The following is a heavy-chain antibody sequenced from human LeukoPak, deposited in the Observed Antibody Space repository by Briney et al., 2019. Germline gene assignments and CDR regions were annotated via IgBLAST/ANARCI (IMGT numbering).Heavy chain of an antibody. D-gene: IGHD3-22*01. CDR3: VKRGSGYFDSREAFDI. CDR1: GYNFIAYY. CDR2: INPNSGGP. Sequence: ASAKVSCKASGYNFIAYYIHWVRQAPGQGFEWMGRINPNSGGPNYAQKFQGRVTMTRDTSITTAYMELSSLRSDDTAIYYCVKRGSGYFDSREAFDIWGQGTMVTVSS. J-gene: IGHJ3*02. V-gene: IGHV1-2*06.